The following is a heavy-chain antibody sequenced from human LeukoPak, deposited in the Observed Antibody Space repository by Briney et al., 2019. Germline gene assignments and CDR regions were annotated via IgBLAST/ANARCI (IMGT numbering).Heavy chain of an antibody. CDR3: ARAFSCSSTSCYGNNWFDP. CDR1: GYTFTSYA. J-gene: IGHJ5*02. D-gene: IGHD2-2*01. V-gene: IGHV7-4-1*02. CDR2: INTNTGNP. Sequence: ASVKVSCKASGYTFTSYAMNWVRQAPGQGLEWMGWINTNTGNPTYAQGFTGRFVFSLDTSVSTAFLQISSLKAEDTAVYYCARAFSCSSTSCYGNNWFDPWGQGTLVTVSS.